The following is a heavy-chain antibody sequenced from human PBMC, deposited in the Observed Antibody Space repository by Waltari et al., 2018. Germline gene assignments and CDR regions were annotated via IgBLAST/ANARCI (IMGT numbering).Heavy chain of an antibody. CDR1: GGSISSYY. CDR2: IYYSGST. V-gene: IGHV4-59*01. D-gene: IGHD5-18*01. J-gene: IGHJ6*03. Sequence: QVQLQESGPGLVKPSETLSLTCTVSGGSISSYYWSWIRQPPGKGLEWIGYIYYSGSTNYNPSLKSRVTISVDTSKNQFSLKLSSVTAADTAVYYCARTADTVFNYYYYYYMDVWGKGTTVTVSS. CDR3: ARTADTVFNYYYYYYMDV.